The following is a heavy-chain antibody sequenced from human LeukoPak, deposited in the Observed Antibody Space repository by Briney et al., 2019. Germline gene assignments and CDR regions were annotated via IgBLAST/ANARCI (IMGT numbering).Heavy chain of an antibody. Sequence: SVKVSCKASGGTFSSYAISWVRQAPGQGLEWMGGIIPIFGTANYAQKFQGKVTITADESTSTAYMELSSLRSEDTAVYYCARDGDYYDSSGFQNAFDIWGQGTMVTVSS. CDR1: GGTFSSYA. V-gene: IGHV1-69*13. D-gene: IGHD3-22*01. J-gene: IGHJ3*02. CDR3: ARDGDYYDSSGFQNAFDI. CDR2: IIPIFGTA.